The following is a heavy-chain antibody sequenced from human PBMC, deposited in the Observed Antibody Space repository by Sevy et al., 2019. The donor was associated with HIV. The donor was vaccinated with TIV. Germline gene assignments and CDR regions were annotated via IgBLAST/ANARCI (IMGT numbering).Heavy chain of an antibody. CDR2: ISYDGSNK. J-gene: IGHJ4*02. CDR3: ARTDYYDSSGYYYGLFDY. Sequence: GGCLRLSCAASGFTFSSYAMHWVRQAPGKGLEWVAVISYDGSNKYYADSVKGRFTISRDNSKNTLYLQMNSLRAEDTAVYYCARTDYYDSSGYYYGLFDYWGQGTLVTVS. CDR1: GFTFSSYA. V-gene: IGHV3-30-3*01. D-gene: IGHD3-22*01.